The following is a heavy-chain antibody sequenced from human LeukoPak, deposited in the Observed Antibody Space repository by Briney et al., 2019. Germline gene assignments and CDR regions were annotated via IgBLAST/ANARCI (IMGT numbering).Heavy chain of an antibody. D-gene: IGHD3-22*01. CDR1: GFTFNTYS. CDR2: ISSSSSTI. CDR3: ARGVEGSYYYDSSGKGNAPDI. J-gene: IGHJ3*02. V-gene: IGHV3-48*02. Sequence: GGSLXLSCAASGFTFNTYSMNWVRQAPGKGLEWVSYISSSSSTIYYATSVRGRFTISRDNAKNSLYLQMNSLRDEDTAVYYCARGVEGSYYYDSSGKGNAPDIWGQGTMVTVSS.